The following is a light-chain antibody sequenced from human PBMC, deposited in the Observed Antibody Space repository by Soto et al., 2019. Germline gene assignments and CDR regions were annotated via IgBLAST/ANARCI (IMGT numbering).Light chain of an antibody. CDR3: SSYTTSSTYV. J-gene: IGLJ1*01. Sequence: QSVPTQPASVSGSPGQSITISCIGTSGDVGHYNYVYWYQQHPGKVPKLMIYEVSNRPSGVSHRFSGSKSGNTASLTISGLQAEDEADYYCSSYTTSSTYVFGTGTKVTVL. CDR2: EVS. CDR1: SGDVGHYNY. V-gene: IGLV2-14*01.